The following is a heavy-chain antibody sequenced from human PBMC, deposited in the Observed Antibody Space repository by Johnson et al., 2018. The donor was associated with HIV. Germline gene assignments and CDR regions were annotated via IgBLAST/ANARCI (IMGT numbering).Heavy chain of an antibody. CDR3: ARGRKTVTTVRPSAFDI. D-gene: IGHD4-17*01. CDR2: ISYDGSNK. J-gene: IGHJ3*02. V-gene: IGHV3-30-3*01. Sequence: QVQLVESGGGLVQPGGSLRLSCAASGFTVSSNYMSWVRQAPGKGLEWLAVISYDGSNKYYADSVKGRFTISRDNSKNTLYLQMNSLRAEDTAVYYCARGRKTVTTVRPSAFDI. CDR1: GFTVSSNY.